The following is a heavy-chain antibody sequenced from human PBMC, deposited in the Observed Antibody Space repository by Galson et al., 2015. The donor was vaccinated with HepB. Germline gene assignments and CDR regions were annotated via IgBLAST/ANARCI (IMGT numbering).Heavy chain of an antibody. Sequence: SVKVSCKASGGTFSSYAISWVRQAPGQGLEWMGRIIPILGIANYAQKFQGRVTITADKSTSTVYMELSSLRSEDTAVYNCARSLGYCSGGSCGGGRFDPWGQGTLVTVSS. CDR1: GGTFSSYA. CDR2: IIPILGIA. CDR3: ARSLGYCSGGSCGGGRFDP. V-gene: IGHV1-69*04. D-gene: IGHD2-15*01. J-gene: IGHJ5*02.